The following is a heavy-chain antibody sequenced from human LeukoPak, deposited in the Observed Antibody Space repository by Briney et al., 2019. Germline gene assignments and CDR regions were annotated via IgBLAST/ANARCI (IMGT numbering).Heavy chain of an antibody. Sequence: GGSLRLSCAASGFTFNTYGMQWVRQAPGKGLEWVSIKWYDGSQKYYADSVKGRFTISRDNSKNTLYLQMNSLRAEDTAVYYCAKDKDYYDSSGLDYWGQGTLVTVSS. D-gene: IGHD3-22*01. CDR1: GFTFNTYG. CDR2: KWYDGSQK. CDR3: AKDKDYYDSSGLDY. J-gene: IGHJ4*02. V-gene: IGHV3-33*06.